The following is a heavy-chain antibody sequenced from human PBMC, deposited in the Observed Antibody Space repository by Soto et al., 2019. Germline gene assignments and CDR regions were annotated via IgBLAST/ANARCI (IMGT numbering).Heavy chain of an antibody. J-gene: IGHJ3*02. Sequence: QVQLVESGGGVVQPGRSLRLSCAASGFTFSSYGMHWVRQAPGKGLEWVAVISYDGSNKYYADSVKGRFTISRDNSKNTLYLQMNRLRAEETVVYYCAADPGTGTTVVTAAFDIWGQGTMVTVSS. D-gene: IGHD4-17*01. CDR3: AADPGTGTTVVTAAFDI. CDR2: ISYDGSNK. V-gene: IGHV3-30*03. CDR1: GFTFSSYG.